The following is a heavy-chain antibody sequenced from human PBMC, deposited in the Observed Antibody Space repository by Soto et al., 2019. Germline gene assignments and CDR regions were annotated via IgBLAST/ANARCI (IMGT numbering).Heavy chain of an antibody. D-gene: IGHD1-26*01. CDR2: INGRGNYI. J-gene: IGHJ4*02. CDR3: VREDGKVGTNSAFDY. Sequence: GGSLRLSCASSGFTFSTYTMNWVRQAPGKGLEWVSSINGRGNYIYYAESVKGGFTISRDNAKNSLYLQMDRLRAEDTALYYCVREDGKVGTNSAFDYWGLGALVTVSS. CDR1: GFTFSTYT. V-gene: IGHV3-21*01.